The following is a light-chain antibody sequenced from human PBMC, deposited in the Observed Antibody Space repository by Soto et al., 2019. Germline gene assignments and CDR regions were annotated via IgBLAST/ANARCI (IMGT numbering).Light chain of an antibody. J-gene: IGKJ2*01. V-gene: IGKV3-20*01. CDR3: QQYANSPMYT. CDR2: GSS. CDR1: QIVSTTY. Sequence: EIVLTQSPGTLSLPPGGRATLSCRASQIVSTTYLAWYQQKPGQPPRLLIYGSSSRAPGVPDRFSGSGSGTDFTLTISRLEPEDFAVYYCQQYANSPMYTFGQGTKVDIK.